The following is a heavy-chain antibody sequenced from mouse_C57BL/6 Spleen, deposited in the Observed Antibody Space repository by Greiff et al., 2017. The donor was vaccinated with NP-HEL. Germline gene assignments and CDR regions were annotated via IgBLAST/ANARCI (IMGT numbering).Heavy chain of an antibody. J-gene: IGHJ3*01. D-gene: IGHD2-1*01. CDR2: INPNNGGP. V-gene: IGHV1-22*01. CDR3: AKIYYGNYVFAY. CDR1: GYTFTDYN. Sequence: EVKLVESGPELVKPGASVKMSCKASGYTFTDYNMHWVKQSHGKSLEWIGYINPNNGGPSYNQKFKGKATLTVNKSSSTAYMELRSLTSEDSAVYYCAKIYYGNYVFAYWGQGTLVTVSA.